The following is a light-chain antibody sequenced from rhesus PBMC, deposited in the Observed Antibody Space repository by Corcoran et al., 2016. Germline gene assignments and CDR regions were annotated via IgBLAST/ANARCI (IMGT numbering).Light chain of an antibody. V-gene: IGKV3-31*02. CDR3: QQSSHLSPLP. CDR1: QSVGSY. CDR2: GAT. Sequence: EIVMTQSPATLSLSPGERATFYCRASQSVGSYLGWYQQKPGQAPRLLIYGATSRATGIPDRFSGSGSGTDVTLAISSLEPEDVGVYYCQQSSHLSPLPFGGGTKVEIK. J-gene: IGKJ4*01.